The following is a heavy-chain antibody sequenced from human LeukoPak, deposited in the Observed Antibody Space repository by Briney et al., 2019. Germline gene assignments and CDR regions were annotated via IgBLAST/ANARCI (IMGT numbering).Heavy chain of an antibody. CDR1: GFTFSSNA. J-gene: IGHJ6*02. V-gene: IGHV3-30-3*01. Sequence: GGSLRLSCAASGFTFSSNAMHWVRQAPGKGLEWVAVISYDGSNKYYADSVKGRFTISRDNSKNTLYLQMNSLRAEDTAVYYCARGAPYYYDSSGYYYKDYYYGMDVWGQGTTVTVSS. D-gene: IGHD3-22*01. CDR3: ARGAPYYYDSSGYYYKDYYYGMDV. CDR2: ISYDGSNK.